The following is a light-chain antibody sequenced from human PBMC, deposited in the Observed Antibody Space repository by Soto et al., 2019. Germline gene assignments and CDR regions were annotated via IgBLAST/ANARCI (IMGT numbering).Light chain of an antibody. CDR2: ETS. CDR1: ENINNW. Sequence: DIQMTQSPSSVSASVGDRVTITCRASENINNWLDWYQQTPGKAPKLLIYETSTLQSGVPPRFSGSRSGADFTLTISSPQPEDFATYYCQQASSYPLTFGGGTRVE. CDR3: QQASSYPLT. V-gene: IGKV1-12*01. J-gene: IGKJ4*01.